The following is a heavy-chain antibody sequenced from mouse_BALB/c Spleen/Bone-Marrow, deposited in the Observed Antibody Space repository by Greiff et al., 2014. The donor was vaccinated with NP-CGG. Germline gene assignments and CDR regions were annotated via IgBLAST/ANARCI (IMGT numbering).Heavy chain of an antibody. J-gene: IGHJ1*01. CDR2: IHPNSGNT. D-gene: IGHD2-14*01. CDR1: GYTFTSSW. Sequence: VQLQQSGSVLVRPGASVKLSCKASGYTFTSSWMHWAKQRPGQGLEWIGDIHPNSGNTNYNEKFRGKATLTVDTSSNTAYVDLSSRTSEDSAVYYCAGSYRFWCFDVWGAGTTVTASS. V-gene: IGHV1S130*01. CDR3: AGSYRFWCFDV.